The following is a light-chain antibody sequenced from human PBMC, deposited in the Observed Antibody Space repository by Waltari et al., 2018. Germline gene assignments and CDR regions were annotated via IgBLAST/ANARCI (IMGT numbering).Light chain of an antibody. CDR3: LQDYNYPRT. V-gene: IGKV1-6*01. CDR1: QGIRND. J-gene: IGKJ1*01. CDR2: AAS. Sequence: AIQMTQSPSSLSASVGDRVTITCRASQGIRNDLGWYQQNPGKAPKFLFYAASSLQTGVPSRFSGSGSGTDFTLTIRSLQPEDFATYYCLQDYNYPRTFGQGTKVDIK.